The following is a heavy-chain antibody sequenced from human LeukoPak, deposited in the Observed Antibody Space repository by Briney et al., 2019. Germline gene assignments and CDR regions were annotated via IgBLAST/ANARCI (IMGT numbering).Heavy chain of an antibody. J-gene: IGHJ3*02. CDR2: SRDKGNRYTT. D-gene: IGHD5-24*01. Sequence: GGSLRLSCAASGFTFSDHYIDWVRQAPGKGLEWVGRSRDKGNRYTTAYAASVRGRFTISRDDSKNSLYLQMNSLRAEDTALYYCAKDIEMAISEAFDIWGQGTMVTVSS. CDR3: AKDIEMAISEAFDI. V-gene: IGHV3-72*01. CDR1: GFTFSDHY.